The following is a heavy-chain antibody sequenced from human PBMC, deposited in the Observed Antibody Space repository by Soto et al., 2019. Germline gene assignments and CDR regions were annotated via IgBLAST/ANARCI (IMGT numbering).Heavy chain of an antibody. CDR2: ISGSGGST. J-gene: IGHJ4*02. Sequence: GGSLRLSCAASGFTFSSYAMSWVRQAPGKGLEWVSAISGSGGSTYYADSVKGRFTIPRDNSKNTLYLQMNSLRAEDTAVYYCAAQREYITMIVVVTDYWGQGTLVTVSS. D-gene: IGHD3-22*01. CDR3: AAQREYITMIVVVTDY. V-gene: IGHV3-23*01. CDR1: GFTFSSYA.